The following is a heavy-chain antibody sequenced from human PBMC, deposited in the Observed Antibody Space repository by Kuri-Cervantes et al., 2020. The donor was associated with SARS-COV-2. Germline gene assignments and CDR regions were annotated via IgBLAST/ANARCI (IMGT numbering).Heavy chain of an antibody. CDR2: ISGSGGST. D-gene: IGHD3-10*01. CDR1: GFTFSSHA. CDR3: AKTTMVQGVIISGWIDY. J-gene: IGHJ4*02. Sequence: GGSLRLSCAASGFTFSSHAMGWVRQAQGKGLEWVSAISGSGGSTYYADSVKGRFTISRDNSKNTLYLQMNSLRAEGTAVYYCAKTTMVQGVIISGWIDYWGQGTLVTVSS. V-gene: IGHV3-23*01.